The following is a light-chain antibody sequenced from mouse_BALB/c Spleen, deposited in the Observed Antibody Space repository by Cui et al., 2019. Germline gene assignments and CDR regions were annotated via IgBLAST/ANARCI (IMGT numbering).Light chain of an antibody. Sequence: QLALTQSPAIISASLGEQVTRTCSASSRVRSCYLHWYQQRPGSPPKVWIYSTSNLASGVPARFCGSGCGASYTLTLSSVGTEKIATHYCHRCHRSPYTFGGGTKLEMK. CDR2: STS. CDR1: SRVRSCY. J-gene: IGKJ2*01. CDR3: HRCHRSPYT. V-gene: IGKV4-74*01.